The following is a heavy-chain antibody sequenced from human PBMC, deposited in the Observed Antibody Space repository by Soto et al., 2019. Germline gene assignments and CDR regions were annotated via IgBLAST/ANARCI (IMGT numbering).Heavy chain of an antibody. CDR1: GFTFSNAW. J-gene: IGHJ5*02. Sequence: GGSLRLSCAASGFTFSNAWMNWVRQAPGKGLEWVGRIKSKTDGGTTDYAAPVKGRFTISRDDSKNTLYLQMNSLKTEDTAVYYCTTDPHYYDSSGYYYPWFDPWGQGTQVTVSS. V-gene: IGHV3-15*07. CDR3: TTDPHYYDSSGYYYPWFDP. D-gene: IGHD3-22*01. CDR2: IKSKTDGGTT.